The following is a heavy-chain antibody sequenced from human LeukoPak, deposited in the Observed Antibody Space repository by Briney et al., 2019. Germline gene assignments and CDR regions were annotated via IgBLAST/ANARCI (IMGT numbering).Heavy chain of an antibody. Sequence: PSETLSLTCTVSGDSISSFYWSCIRQPAGKGLEWIGRIYTSGSTNYNPSLKSRVTMSLDTSKNRFSLKLRSVTAADTAVYYYARGSSSGWYFDLWGRGTLVTVSS. CDR3: ARGSSSGWYFDL. D-gene: IGHD6-6*01. CDR2: IYTSGST. J-gene: IGHJ2*01. CDR1: GDSISSFY. V-gene: IGHV4-4*07.